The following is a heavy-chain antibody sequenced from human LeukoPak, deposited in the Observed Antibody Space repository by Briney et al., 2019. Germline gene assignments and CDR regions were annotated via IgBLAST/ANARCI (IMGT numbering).Heavy chain of an antibody. CDR3: ARSRGYYYDSSAPRIYGMDV. D-gene: IGHD3-22*01. CDR2: INHSGST. J-gene: IGHJ6*02. CDR1: GGSFSGYY. Sequence: SETLSLTCAVYGGSFSGYYWSWIRQPPGKGLEWIGEINHSGSTNYNPSPKSRVTISVDTSKNQFSLKLSSVTAADTAVYYCARSRGYYYDSSAPRIYGMDVWGQGTTVTVSS. V-gene: IGHV4-34*01.